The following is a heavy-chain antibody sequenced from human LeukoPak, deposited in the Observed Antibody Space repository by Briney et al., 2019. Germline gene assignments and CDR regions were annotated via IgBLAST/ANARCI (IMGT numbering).Heavy chain of an antibody. CDR2: IYYSGST. J-gene: IGHJ4*02. CDR1: GGSLSSGTDY. D-gene: IGHD6-13*01. CDR3: ARGGSSWYYFDY. Sequence: SQTLSLTCTVSGGSLSSGTDYWSWIRQSAGKGLEWIGYIYYSGSTNYNPSLKSRVTISVDTSKNQFSLKLSSVTAADTAVYYCARGGSSWYYFDYWGQGTLVTVSS. V-gene: IGHV4-61*09.